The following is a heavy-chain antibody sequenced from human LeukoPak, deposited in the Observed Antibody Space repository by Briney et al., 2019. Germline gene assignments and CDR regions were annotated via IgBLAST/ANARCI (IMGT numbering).Heavy chain of an antibody. V-gene: IGHV4-4*07. D-gene: IGHD4-23*01. J-gene: IGHJ6*03. CDR2: IYTSWSN. CDR1: GGSISGYY. Sequence: PSETLSLTCTVSGGSISGYYWSWIRQPAGKGLEWIGRIYTSWSNNYNPSLKSRVTMSVDTSKNQFSPKLSSVTAADTAMYYCAREVADYGGYYYYHYMDVWGKGTTVTISS. CDR3: AREVADYGGYYYYHYMDV.